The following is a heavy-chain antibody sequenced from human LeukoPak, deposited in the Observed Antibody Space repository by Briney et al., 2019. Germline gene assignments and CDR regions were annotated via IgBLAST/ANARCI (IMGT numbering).Heavy chain of an antibody. D-gene: IGHD2-2*01. CDR2: INPNSGGT. V-gene: IGHV1-2*02. CDR3: ARGMGVLVPAATWFDP. Sequence: ASVEVSCKGSGYSFTSYGIIWVRQAPGQGLEWMGWINPNSGGTNYAQKFRGRVTMTRDTSISTAYMDLSRLRSDDTAVYYCARGMGVLVPAATWFDPWGQGTLVTVSS. J-gene: IGHJ5*02. CDR1: GYSFTSYG.